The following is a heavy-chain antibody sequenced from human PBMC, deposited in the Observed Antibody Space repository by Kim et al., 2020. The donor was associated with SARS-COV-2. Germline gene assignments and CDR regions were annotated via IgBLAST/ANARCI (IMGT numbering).Heavy chain of an antibody. V-gene: IGHV3-49*03. CDR1: VFTFGDYA. J-gene: IGHJ4*02. D-gene: IGHD4-17*01. CDR3: TRVFYGDHGDY. Sequence: GGSLRLSCTASVFTFGDYAMSWFRQAPGKGLEWVGFIRSKAYGGTTEYAASVKGRFTISRDDSKSIAYLQMNSLKTEDTAVYYCTRVFYGDHGDYWGQGTLVTVSS. CDR2: IRSKAYGGTT.